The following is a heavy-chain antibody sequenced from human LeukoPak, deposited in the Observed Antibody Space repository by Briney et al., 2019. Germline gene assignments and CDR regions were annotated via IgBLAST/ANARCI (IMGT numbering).Heavy chain of an antibody. D-gene: IGHD6-13*01. CDR1: GYTFTSYY. CDR3: ARDKSAAAGTGGASDY. Sequence: ASVKVSCKASGYTFTSYYMHWVRQAPGQGLEWMGIINPSGGSTSYAQKFQGRVTMTTDTSTSTAYMELRSLRSDDTAVYYCARDKSAAAGTGGASDYWGQGTLVTVSS. V-gene: IGHV1-46*01. CDR2: INPSGGST. J-gene: IGHJ4*02.